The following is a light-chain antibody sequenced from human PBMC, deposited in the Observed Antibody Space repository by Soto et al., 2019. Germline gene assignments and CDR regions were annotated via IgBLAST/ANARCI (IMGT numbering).Light chain of an antibody. CDR2: AAS. CDR3: QQSHNSPWT. J-gene: IGKJ1*01. V-gene: IGKV1-39*01. CDR1: QSIGNY. Sequence: DIQMTRSPSSLSASVGDRVTITCRASQSIGNYLNWYQQKPGKAPNLLIYAASSLQSGVPSRFGGSGSGTDFTLTISSLQPDDLATYYCQQSHNSPWTFGQGTKVDIK.